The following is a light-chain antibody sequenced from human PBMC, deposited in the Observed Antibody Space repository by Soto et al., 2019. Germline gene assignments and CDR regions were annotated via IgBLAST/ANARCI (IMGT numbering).Light chain of an antibody. J-gene: IGKJ1*01. Sequence: EIVLTQSPCTLSLSPGDRATLSCRASQSVSTSYLAWYQQRPGQAPSVLIYGASSRATGIPARFSGSASGTDFTLTISSLEPEDFAVYYCHQYDSSQWTFGQGTKVEIK. CDR2: GAS. V-gene: IGKV3-20*01. CDR1: QSVSTSY. CDR3: HQYDSSQWT.